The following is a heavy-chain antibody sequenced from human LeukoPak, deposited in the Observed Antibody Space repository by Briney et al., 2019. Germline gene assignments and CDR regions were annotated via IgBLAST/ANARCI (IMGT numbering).Heavy chain of an antibody. Sequence: ASVKVSCKTSGYTFTSFDINWVRQATGQGLEWMGWMNPNSGNTGYAQKFQGRVTMTRNTSISTAYMELSSLRSEDTAVYYCARRRRSSENWFDPWGQGTLVTVSS. J-gene: IGHJ5*02. CDR1: GYTFTSFD. CDR2: MNPNSGNT. D-gene: IGHD6-19*01. V-gene: IGHV1-8*01. CDR3: ARRRRSSENWFDP.